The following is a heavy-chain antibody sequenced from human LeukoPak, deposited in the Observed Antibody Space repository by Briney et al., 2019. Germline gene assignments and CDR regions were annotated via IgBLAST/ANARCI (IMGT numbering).Heavy chain of an antibody. CDR1: GFTFSSYE. J-gene: IGHJ4*02. Sequence: GGSPRLSCAASGFTFSSYEMNWVRQAPGKGLEWVSYISSSGSTIYYADSVKGRFTISRDNAKNSLYLQMNSLRAEDTAVYYCARDLGYCSGGSCYDYYFDYWGQGTLVTVSS. V-gene: IGHV3-48*03. CDR2: ISSSGSTI. D-gene: IGHD2-15*01. CDR3: ARDLGYCSGGSCYDYYFDY.